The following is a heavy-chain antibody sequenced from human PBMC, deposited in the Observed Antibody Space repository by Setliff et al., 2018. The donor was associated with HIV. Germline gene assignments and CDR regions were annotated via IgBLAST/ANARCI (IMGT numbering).Heavy chain of an antibody. CDR2: IYPSDSDT. CDR1: GYYFTTFW. V-gene: IGHV5-51*01. D-gene: IGHD3-3*01. J-gene: IGHJ5*01. CDR3: ARQPTDTSGYNNWFDS. Sequence: GESLKISCKGSGYYFTTFWIAWVRQMPGKGLEWMGIIYPSDSDTRYSPSFQGQVSFSVDKSITTAYLQWSSLKASDTATYYCARQPTDTSGYNNWFDSWGQGTLVTVSS.